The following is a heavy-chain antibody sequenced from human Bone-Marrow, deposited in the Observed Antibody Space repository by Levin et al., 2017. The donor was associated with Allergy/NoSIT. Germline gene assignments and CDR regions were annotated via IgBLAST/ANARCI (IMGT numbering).Heavy chain of an antibody. CDR1: GFPFSDYY. J-gene: IGHJ6*02. CDR3: AGRIAANYYYGVDV. D-gene: IGHD6-25*01. CDR2: ISSGGRTI. V-gene: IGHV3-11*01. Sequence: SCAASGFPFSDYYMSWIRQAPGKGLEWLSYISSGGRTIYYADSVKGRFTISRDNAQNSVFLQMDNLRADDTAVYFCAGRIAANYYYGVDVWGQGTTVTVSS.